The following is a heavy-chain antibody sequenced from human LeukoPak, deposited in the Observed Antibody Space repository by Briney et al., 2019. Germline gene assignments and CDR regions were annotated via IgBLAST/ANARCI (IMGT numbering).Heavy chain of an antibody. CDR1: GFTFSSYS. D-gene: IGHD5-18*01. CDR3: ARDRQLWLDAFDI. CDR2: ISSSSSTI. V-gene: IGHV3-48*04. J-gene: IGHJ3*02. Sequence: QPGRSLRLSCAASGFTFSSYSMNWVRQAPGKGLEWVSYISSSSSTIYYADSVKGRFTISRDNAKNSLYLQMNSLRAEDTAVYYCARDRQLWLDAFDIWGQGTMVTVSS.